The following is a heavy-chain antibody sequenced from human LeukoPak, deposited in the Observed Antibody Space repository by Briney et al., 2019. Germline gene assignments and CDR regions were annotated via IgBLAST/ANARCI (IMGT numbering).Heavy chain of an antibody. D-gene: IGHD2-2*01. J-gene: IGHJ5*02. Sequence: SVKVSFKASGGTFSSYAISWVRQAPGQGLEWMGGIIPIFGTANYAQKFQGRVTITADESTSTAYMELSSLRSEDTAVYYCAKGGYCSSSSCYYGWFEPWGQGTLVTVSS. CDR2: IIPIFGTA. V-gene: IGHV1-69*13. CDR1: GGTFSSYA. CDR3: AKGGYCSSSSCYYGWFEP.